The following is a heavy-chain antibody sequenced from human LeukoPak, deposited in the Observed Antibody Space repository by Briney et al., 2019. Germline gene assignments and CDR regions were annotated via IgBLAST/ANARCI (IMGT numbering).Heavy chain of an antibody. CDR2: IYSGGST. CDR3: VRGAHTLSYYFDR. V-gene: IGHV3-66*01. Sequence: GGPLRLSCAASGFTIISNYMSWVRQAPGKGLEWVSVIYSGGSTDYADSVKGRFTISRDTSKNKLYFQMNSLRAEDTAVYYCVRGAHTLSYYFDRWGQGTLVTVSS. D-gene: IGHD2/OR15-2a*01. CDR1: GFTIISNY. J-gene: IGHJ4*02.